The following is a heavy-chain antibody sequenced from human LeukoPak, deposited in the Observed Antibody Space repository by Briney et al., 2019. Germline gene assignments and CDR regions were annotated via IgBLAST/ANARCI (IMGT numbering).Heavy chain of an antibody. D-gene: IGHD3-9*01. CDR3: ARDSQYYDILTGYYVPDP. CDR2: IVPIFGTA. Sequence: SVKVSCKASGGTFSSYAISWVRQAPGQGLEWMGGIVPIFGTANYAQKFQGRVTITADESTSTAYMELSSLRSDDTAVYYCARDSQYYDILTGYYVPDPWGQGTLVTVSS. CDR1: GGTFSSYA. J-gene: IGHJ5*02. V-gene: IGHV1-69*13.